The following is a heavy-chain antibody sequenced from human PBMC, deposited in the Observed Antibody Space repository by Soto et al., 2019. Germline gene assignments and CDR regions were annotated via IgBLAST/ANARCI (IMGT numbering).Heavy chain of an antibody. J-gene: IGHJ5*02. Sequence: GGSLRLSCAASGFTFSSYGMHWVRQAPGKGLEWVAVISYDGSNKYYADSVKGRFTISRDNSKNTLYLQMNSLRAEDTAVYYCAKELVTTAPNWFDPWGQGTLVTVSS. CDR3: AKELVTTAPNWFDP. CDR2: ISYDGSNK. D-gene: IGHD4-17*01. V-gene: IGHV3-30*18. CDR1: GFTFSSYG.